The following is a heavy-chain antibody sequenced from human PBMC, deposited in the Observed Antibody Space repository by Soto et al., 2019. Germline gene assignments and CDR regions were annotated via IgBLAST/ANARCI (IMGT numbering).Heavy chain of an antibody. CDR2: IDYSGTA. CDR1: SGSLSVTNVF. D-gene: IGHD1-20*01. CDR3: ARITGRHLDY. V-gene: IGHV4-39*01. J-gene: IGHJ4*02. Sequence: LSLPCTVSSGSLSVTNVFWGWVRQPPGKGLEWIGNIDYSGTAYFSPSLATRVTFHVDTSKNQFSLTLYSVTAADTAVYYCARITGRHLDYWGQGILVTVSS.